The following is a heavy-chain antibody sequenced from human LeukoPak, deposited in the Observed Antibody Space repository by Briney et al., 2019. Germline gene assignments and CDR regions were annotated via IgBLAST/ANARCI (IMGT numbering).Heavy chain of an antibody. CDR2: INPNSGGT. CDR1: GYTFTGYY. J-gene: IGHJ4*02. CDR3: ARVPLGYCTDPLCYSGRY. D-gene: IGHD2-8*01. V-gene: IGHV1-2*02. Sequence: ASVKVSCKASGYTFTGYYMHWVRQAPGQGLEWMGWINPNSGGTNYAQKFQGRVTMTRDTSISTAYMELSRLRSDDTAVYYCARVPLGYCTDPLCYSGRYWGQGTLVTVSS.